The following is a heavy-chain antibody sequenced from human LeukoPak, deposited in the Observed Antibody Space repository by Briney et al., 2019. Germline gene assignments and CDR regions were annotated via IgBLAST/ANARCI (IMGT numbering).Heavy chain of an antibody. D-gene: IGHD3-10*01. CDR1: GASVSSTTYY. Sequence: SQTLSLTCTVSGASVSSTTYYWSWIRQPPGKGLEWTASINYSGSTYYTPFLKSRVTISVDTSENQFSLKLSSVTAADTAVYYCARYVVYGSGKYYFDYWGQGTLVTVSS. CDR2: INYSGST. V-gene: IGHV4-39*01. J-gene: IGHJ4*02. CDR3: ARYVVYGSGKYYFDY.